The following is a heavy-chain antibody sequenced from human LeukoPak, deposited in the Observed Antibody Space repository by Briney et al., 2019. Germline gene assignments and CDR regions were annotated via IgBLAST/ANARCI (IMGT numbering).Heavy chain of an antibody. V-gene: IGHV1-18*01. CDR1: GYTLPSYG. Sequence: ASVKVSCKASGYTLPSYGISWVRQAPGQGLEWMGWINAYNGNTNYAQMLQGRVTMTTDTSTSTAYMELGSLRSDDTAVYYCVRWAGRLISSSWSDYWGQGTLVTVSS. D-gene: IGHD6-13*01. CDR2: INAYNGNT. J-gene: IGHJ4*02. CDR3: VRWAGRLISSSWSDY.